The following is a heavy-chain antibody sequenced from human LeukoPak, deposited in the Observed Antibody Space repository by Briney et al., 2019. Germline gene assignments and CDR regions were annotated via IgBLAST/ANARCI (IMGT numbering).Heavy chain of an antibody. CDR2: IYYSGST. CDR3: ASMVAATPIWFDP. D-gene: IGHD2-15*01. J-gene: IGHJ5*02. Sequence: SETLSLTCTVSGGSISSYYWSWIRQPPGKGLEWIGYIYYSGSTNYNPSLKSRVTISVNTSKNQFSLKLSSVTAADTAVYYCASMVAATPIWFDPWGQGTLVTVSS. CDR1: GGSISSYY. V-gene: IGHV4-59*01.